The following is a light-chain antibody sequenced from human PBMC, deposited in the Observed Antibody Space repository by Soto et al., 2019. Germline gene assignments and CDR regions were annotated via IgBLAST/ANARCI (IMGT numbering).Light chain of an antibody. J-gene: IGKJ1*01. Sequence: EIVLTQSPGTLSLSTGERATLSCRASQSVSSSYLAWYQQKPSQAPRLLVYGASSRATGIPDRFSGSGSGTDFTLTISRLEPEDFAVYYCQQYGSSRWTFGQGTKVDI. CDR3: QQYGSSRWT. V-gene: IGKV3-20*01. CDR1: QSVSSSY. CDR2: GAS.